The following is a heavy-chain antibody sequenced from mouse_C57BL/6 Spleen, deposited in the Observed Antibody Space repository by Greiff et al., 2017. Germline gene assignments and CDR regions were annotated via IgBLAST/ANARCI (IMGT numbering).Heavy chain of an antibody. CDR2: ISNGGGST. V-gene: IGHV5-12*01. J-gene: IGHJ3*01. CDR1: GFTFSDYY. D-gene: IGHD2-10*01. CDR3: ARPPYYGNTWFAY. Sequence: EVKLVESGGGLVQPGGSLKLSCAASGFTFSDYYMYWVRQTPEKRLEWVAYISNGGGSTYYPDTVKGRFTISRDNAKNTLYLQMSRLKSEDTAMYYCARPPYYGNTWFAYWGQGTLVTVSA.